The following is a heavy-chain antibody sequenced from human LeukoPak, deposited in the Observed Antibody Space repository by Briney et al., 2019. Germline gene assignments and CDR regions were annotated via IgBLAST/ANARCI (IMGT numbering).Heavy chain of an antibody. CDR1: GYTFTSYG. Sequence: GASVKVSCKASGYTFTSYGTSWVRQAPGQGLEWMGWISAYNGNANYAQKFQGRVTMTTDTSTSTAYMELRSLRSDDTAVYYCARSTVGDSYYYMDVWGKGTTVTVSS. V-gene: IGHV1-18*01. CDR3: ARSTVGDSYYYMDV. D-gene: IGHD4-11*01. J-gene: IGHJ6*03. CDR2: ISAYNGNA.